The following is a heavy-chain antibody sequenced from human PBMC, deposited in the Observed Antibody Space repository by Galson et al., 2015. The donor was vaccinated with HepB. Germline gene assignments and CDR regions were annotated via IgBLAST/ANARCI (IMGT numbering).Heavy chain of an antibody. D-gene: IGHD6-13*01. CDR2: ISSSSSYT. CDR3: ARFSSSWFTFDY. J-gene: IGHJ4*02. V-gene: IGHV3-11*03. Sequence: SLRLSCAASGFTFSDYYMSWIRQAPGKGLEWVSYISSSSSYTNYADSVKGRFTISRDNAKNSLYLQMNSLRAEDTAVYYCARFSSSWFTFDYWGQGTLVTVSS. CDR1: GFTFSDYY.